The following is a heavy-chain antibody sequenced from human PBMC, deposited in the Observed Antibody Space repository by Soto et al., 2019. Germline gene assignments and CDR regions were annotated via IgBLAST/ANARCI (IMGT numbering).Heavy chain of an antibody. V-gene: IGHV3-11*06. CDR3: VRGGGGGLFDT. D-gene: IGHD2-15*01. CDR1: GFTFGDSY. J-gene: IGHJ4*02. Sequence: QVQLVESGGGLVPPGGSLRLSCAGSGFTFGDSYMSWIRQAPGKGLEWLSYISPGSRYPAYADSVKGRFTISRDNARRSLFLQMTSLTAENTAMDYCVRGGGGGLFDTGGQGTMVTFPS. CDR2: ISPGSRYP.